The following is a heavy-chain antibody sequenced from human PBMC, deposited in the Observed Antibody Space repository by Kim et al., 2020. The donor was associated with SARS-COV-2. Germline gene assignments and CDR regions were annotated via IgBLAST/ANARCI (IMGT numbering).Heavy chain of an antibody. Sequence: GGSLRLSCAASGFTVSSNYMSWVRQAPGKGLEWVSVIYSGGSTYYADSVKGRFTISRHNSKNTLYLQMNSLRAEDTAVYYCARVVYDFWSGRGLGYFDYWGQGTLVTVSS. CDR1: GFTVSSNY. J-gene: IGHJ4*02. V-gene: IGHV3-53*04. CDR3: ARVVYDFWSGRGLGYFDY. CDR2: IYSGGST. D-gene: IGHD3-3*01.